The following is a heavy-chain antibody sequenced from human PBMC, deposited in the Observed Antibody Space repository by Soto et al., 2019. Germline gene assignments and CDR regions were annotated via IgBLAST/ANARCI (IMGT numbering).Heavy chain of an antibody. CDR1: GASISSRDYY. CDR3: AGQTFTIAAASYGRSNWFDP. D-gene: IGHD6-25*01. J-gene: IGHJ5*02. V-gene: IGHV4-39*01. CDR2: IYFTGNT. Sequence: PSETLSLTCSVSGASISSRDYYWGWIRQPPGKGLEWIGTIYFTGNTYYTPSLKSRLTMSIYTSKNEFSLRLNSVTAADTAVYYCAGQTFTIAAASYGRSNWFDPWGPGTLVTAPQ.